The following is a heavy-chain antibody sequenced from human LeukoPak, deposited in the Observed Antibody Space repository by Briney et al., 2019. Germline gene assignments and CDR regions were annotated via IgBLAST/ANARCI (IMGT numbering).Heavy chain of an antibody. CDR2: ISSSSSYI. CDR1: GFTFSSYS. J-gene: IGHJ4*02. Sequence: PGGSLRLSCAASGFTFSSYSMNWVRQAPGKGLEWVSSISSSSSYIYYADSVKGRFTISRDNAKNSLYLQVNSLRAEDTAVYYCARDSKGIAAAGTTKIFDYWGQGTLVTVSS. V-gene: IGHV3-21*01. CDR3: ARDSKGIAAAGTTKIFDY. D-gene: IGHD6-13*01.